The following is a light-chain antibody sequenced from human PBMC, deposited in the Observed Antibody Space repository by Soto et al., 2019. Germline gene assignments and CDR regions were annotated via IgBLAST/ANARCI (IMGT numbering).Light chain of an antibody. CDR3: QVWDRSSDHVV. CDR2: YNS. Sequence: SYELTQPPSVSVAPGKTAMITCGGDNIGSKSVHWYQQKPGQAPVVVINYNSDRPSGIPDRFSGSNSGSTATLTITRVEAGGEADYYCQVWDRSSDHVVFGGGTKLTVL. J-gene: IGLJ2*01. CDR1: NIGSKS. V-gene: IGLV3-21*04.